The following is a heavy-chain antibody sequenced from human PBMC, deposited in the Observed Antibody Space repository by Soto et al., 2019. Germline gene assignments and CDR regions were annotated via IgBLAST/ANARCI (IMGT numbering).Heavy chain of an antibody. CDR3: ARARSGGSCYLRYHCTSGGYYFDY. D-gene: IGHD2-15*01. CDR2: IKQDGSEK. J-gene: IGHJ4*02. Sequence: EVQLVESGGGLVQPGGSLRLSCAASGFTFSSYWMSWVRQAPGKGLEWVANIKQDGSEKYYVDSVKGRFTISRYNAKNSLYLQMNSLRAEDTAVYYCARARSGGSCYLRYHCTSGGYYFDYWGQGTLVTVSS. CDR1: GFTFSSYW. V-gene: IGHV3-7*01.